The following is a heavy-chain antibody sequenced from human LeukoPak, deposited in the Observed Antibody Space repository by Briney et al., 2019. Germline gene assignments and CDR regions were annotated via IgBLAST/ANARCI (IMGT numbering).Heavy chain of an antibody. Sequence: GGSLRLSCAASGFIFSTYKMNWVRQVPGKEPEWVSGISSEGTEIRYADSVKGRFTISRDNAKNSLFLQMDTLRAEDTALYYCARSPMSYGDYAPHDYWGQGTLVTVSS. CDR3: ARSPMSYGDYAPHDY. CDR2: ISSEGTEI. V-gene: IGHV3-21*01. CDR1: GFIFSTYK. D-gene: IGHD4-17*01. J-gene: IGHJ4*02.